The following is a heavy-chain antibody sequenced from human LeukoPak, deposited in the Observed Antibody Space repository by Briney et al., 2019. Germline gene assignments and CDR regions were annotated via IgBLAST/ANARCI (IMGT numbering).Heavy chain of an antibody. D-gene: IGHD3-3*01. CDR2: INHSGST. Sequence: SETLSLTCTVYGEAFSGYYWSWIRQPPGKGLEWIGEINHSGSTNYNPSLKSRVTISVDTSKNQFSLKLSSVTAADTAVYYCARGIFGVGHLYYYYYMDVWGKGTTVTVSS. J-gene: IGHJ6*03. CDR3: ARGIFGVGHLYYYYYMDV. V-gene: IGHV4-34*01. CDR1: GEAFSGYY.